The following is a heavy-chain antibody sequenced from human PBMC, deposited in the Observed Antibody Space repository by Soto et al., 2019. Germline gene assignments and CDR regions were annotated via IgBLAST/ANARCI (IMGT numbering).Heavy chain of an antibody. Sequence: EPHLLESGGGLVQPGGSLTLSCAASGFSLRSYAVTWVRQVPGKGLEWVSVISGTAESIYYVDSVKGRFTISRDNSRNTVYLKMNFLRAEDTALYYCAKLPIIRGNALDLWGQGTMVTVSS. CDR1: GFSLRSYA. V-gene: IGHV3-23*01. CDR2: ISGTAESI. J-gene: IGHJ3*01. D-gene: IGHD3-10*01. CDR3: AKLPIIRGNALDL.